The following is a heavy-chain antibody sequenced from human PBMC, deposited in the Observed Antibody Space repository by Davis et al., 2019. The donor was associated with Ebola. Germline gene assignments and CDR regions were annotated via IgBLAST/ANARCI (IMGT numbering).Heavy chain of an antibody. CDR1: GFTFSGSA. CDR3: DIADY. CDR2: IRSKANSYAT. D-gene: IGHD6-13*01. Sequence: GESLKISCAASGFTFSGSAMHWVRQASGKGLEWVGRIRSKANSYATAYAASVKGRFTISRDDSKNTAYLQMNSLKTEDTAVYYCDIADYWGQGTPVTVSS. J-gene: IGHJ4*02. V-gene: IGHV3-73*01.